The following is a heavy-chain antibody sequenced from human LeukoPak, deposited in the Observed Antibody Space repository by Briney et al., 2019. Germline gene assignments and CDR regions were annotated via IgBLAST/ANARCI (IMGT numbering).Heavy chain of an antibody. CDR3: AIDRGYSGYDTFDY. D-gene: IGHD5-12*01. V-gene: IGHV1-2*02. Sequence: ASVKVSCKASGYTFTGYYMHWVRQAPGQGLEWMGWINPNSGGTNYAQKFQGRVTMTRDTSISTAYMELSRLRSDDTAVYYCAIDRGYSGYDTFDYWGQGTLVTVPS. CDR2: INPNSGGT. J-gene: IGHJ4*02. CDR1: GYTFTGYY.